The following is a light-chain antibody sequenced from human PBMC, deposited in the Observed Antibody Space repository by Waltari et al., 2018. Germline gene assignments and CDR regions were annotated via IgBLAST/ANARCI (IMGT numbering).Light chain of an antibody. CDR3: SSYTTSRPWV. CDR2: EVS. V-gene: IGLV2-14*01. J-gene: IGLJ3*02. CDR1: TSDVGGYPY. Sequence: QSALTQPASVSGSPGQSITISCTGTTSDVGGYPYVSWYQQHPGIAPKLMIYEVSNRPSGVSNRFSGSKSGNTASLTISGLQTEDEADYYCSSYTTSRPWVFGGGTKVTVL.